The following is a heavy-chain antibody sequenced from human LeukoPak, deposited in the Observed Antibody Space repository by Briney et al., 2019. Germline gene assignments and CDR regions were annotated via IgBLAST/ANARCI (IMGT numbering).Heavy chain of an antibody. Sequence: SETLSLTCTVSDDPISDYYRGWIRQPPGKGLEWIGYFHNSGTSTYNPSLKSRVTISADTSKNQFSLKLNSLTTADTAVYYCTRGTGWLIDYWGQGILVTVSS. CDR2: FHNSGTS. D-gene: IGHD3-16*01. CDR3: TRGTGWLIDY. V-gene: IGHV4-59*01. CDR1: DDPISDYY. J-gene: IGHJ4*02.